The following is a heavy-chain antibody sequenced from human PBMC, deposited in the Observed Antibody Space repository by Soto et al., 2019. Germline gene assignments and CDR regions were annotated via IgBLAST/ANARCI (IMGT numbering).Heavy chain of an antibody. J-gene: IGHJ6*02. V-gene: IGHV3-48*01. D-gene: IGHD6-19*01. CDR1: GFTFSSYS. CDR3: ARLAVAEYYYYYGMDV. CDR2: ISSISTTI. Sequence: GSLRLSCAASGFTFSSYSMNWVRQAPGKGLEWLSYISSISTTIYYADSVKGRFTISRDNAKNSLYLQMNSLKTEDTAVYYCARLAVAEYYYYYGMDVWGQGTTVTVSS.